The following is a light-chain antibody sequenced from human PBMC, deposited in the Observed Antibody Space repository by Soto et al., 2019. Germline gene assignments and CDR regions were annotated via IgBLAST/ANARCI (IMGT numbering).Light chain of an antibody. CDR1: QSVSSY. V-gene: IGKV3-11*01. CDR2: DAS. CDR3: QQRSNSYT. Sequence: EIVLTQSPATLSLSPGERATLSCRASQSVSSYLAWYQQKPGQAPRLLIYDASNRAAGIPARFSGGGSGTDFTLTISSLEPEYFAVYYCQQRSNSYTFGQGTKLEIK. J-gene: IGKJ2*01.